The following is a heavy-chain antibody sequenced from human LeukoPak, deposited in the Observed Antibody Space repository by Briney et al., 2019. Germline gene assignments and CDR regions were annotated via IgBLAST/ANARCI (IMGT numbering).Heavy chain of an antibody. CDR1: GYTLTELS. CDR2: YDPEDGET. CDR3: ATAKRSFGELLYFGY. Sequence: ASVKVSCKVSGYTLTELSMHGVRQAPGKGLEWMGGYDPEDGETIYAQKFQGRVTMTEDTSTDTAYMELSSLRSEDTAVYYCATAKRSFGELLYFGYWGQGTLVTVSS. D-gene: IGHD3-10*01. V-gene: IGHV1-24*01. J-gene: IGHJ4*02.